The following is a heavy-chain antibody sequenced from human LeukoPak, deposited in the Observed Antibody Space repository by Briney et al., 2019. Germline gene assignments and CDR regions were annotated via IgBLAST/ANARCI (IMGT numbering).Heavy chain of an antibody. Sequence: GGSLRLSCAASGFTFSSYGMHWVRQAPGKGLEWVAFIRYDGSNKYYADSVKGRFTISRDNSKNTLYLQMNSLRAEDTAVYYCARGPGVPLLWFGEFKGGWFDPWGQGTLVTVSS. CDR3: ARGPGVPLLWFGEFKGGWFDP. V-gene: IGHV3-30*02. CDR2: IRYDGSNK. D-gene: IGHD3-10*01. J-gene: IGHJ5*02. CDR1: GFTFSSYG.